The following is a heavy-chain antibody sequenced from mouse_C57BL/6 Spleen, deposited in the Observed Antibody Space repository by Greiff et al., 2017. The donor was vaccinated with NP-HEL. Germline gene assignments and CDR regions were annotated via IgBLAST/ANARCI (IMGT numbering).Heavy chain of an antibody. CDR2: ISYDGSN. Sequence: EVKLEESGPGLVKPSQSLSLTCSVTGYSITSGYYWNWIRQFPGNKLEWMGYISYDGSNNYNPSLKNRISITRDTSKNQFFLKLNSVTTEDTATYYCARGGDGYYQFAYWGQGTLVTVSA. J-gene: IGHJ3*01. V-gene: IGHV3-6*01. D-gene: IGHD2-3*01. CDR1: GYSITSGYY. CDR3: ARGGDGYYQFAY.